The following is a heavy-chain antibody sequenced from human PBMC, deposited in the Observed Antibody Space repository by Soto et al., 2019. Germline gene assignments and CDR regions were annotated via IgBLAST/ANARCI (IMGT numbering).Heavy chain of an antibody. D-gene: IGHD1-7*01. CDR2: ISPQTGGT. J-gene: IGHJ4*02. Sequence: AASVKVSCKGSGYTFTGYYIHWVRQTPGQGPEWMGEISPQTGGTKYAQKYQGRVTMTRDTSITTVYMELSNLSPDDTAVYYCGRGRGGELVIFYWGQGTLVTVSS. CDR1: GYTFTGYY. CDR3: GRGRGGELVIFY. V-gene: IGHV1-2*02.